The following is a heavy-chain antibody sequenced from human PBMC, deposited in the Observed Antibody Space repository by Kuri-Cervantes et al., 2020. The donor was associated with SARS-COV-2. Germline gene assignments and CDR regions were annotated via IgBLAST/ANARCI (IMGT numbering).Heavy chain of an antibody. V-gene: IGHV5-10-1*01. CDR1: EYSFTNFW. Sequence: KVSCKGSEYSFTNFWISWVRQMPGEGLEWMGNIDPRDSYTNYSPSFQGHVTISADKSISTAYLQWSSLRASDTAVYFCARHAPPTGIVVVPAAIYYGMDVWGQGTTVTVSS. J-gene: IGHJ6*02. D-gene: IGHD2-2*01. CDR2: IDPRDSYT. CDR3: ARHAPPTGIVVVPAAIYYGMDV.